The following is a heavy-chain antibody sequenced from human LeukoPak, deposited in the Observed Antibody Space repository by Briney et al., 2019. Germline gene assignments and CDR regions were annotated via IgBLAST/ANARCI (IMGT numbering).Heavy chain of an antibody. J-gene: IGHJ5*02. V-gene: IGHV4-59*01. CDR2: IYYSGST. CDR3: ARATGIASAPTLNWFDP. CDR1: GGSISSYY. Sequence: SETLSLTCTVSGGSISSYYWSWIRQPPGKGLEWIGYIYYSGSTNYNPPLKSRVTISVDTSKNQFSLKLSSVTAADTAVYYCARATGIASAPTLNWFDPWGQGTLVTVSS. D-gene: IGHD6-25*01.